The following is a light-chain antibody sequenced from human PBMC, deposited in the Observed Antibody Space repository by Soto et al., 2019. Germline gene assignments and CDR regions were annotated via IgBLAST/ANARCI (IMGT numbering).Light chain of an antibody. CDR1: QSVSSY. Sequence: EIVLTQSPGTLSLSPGQRATLSCMASQSVSSYLAWYQQKPGQAPRLLIYDASNRATGIPARFSGRGSGTEFTLTISSLQSEDFAVYYCQQYNNWPLTFGGGTKVDIK. CDR2: DAS. V-gene: IGKV3D-15*01. J-gene: IGKJ4*01. CDR3: QQYNNWPLT.